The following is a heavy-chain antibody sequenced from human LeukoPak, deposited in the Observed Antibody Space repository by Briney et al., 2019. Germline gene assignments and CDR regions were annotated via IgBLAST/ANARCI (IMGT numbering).Heavy chain of an antibody. J-gene: IGHJ3*02. CDR2: TYYRSKWYN. CDR1: GDSVSANGAA. Sequence: SQTLSLTCAISGDSVSANGAAWDWIRQSPSRGLEWLGRTYYRSKWYNDYAVSVKSRITINPDTSKNQFSLQLNSVTPEDTAVYYCARVPYYDSQADAFDIWGQGTMVTVSS. V-gene: IGHV6-1*01. CDR3: ARVPYYDSQADAFDI. D-gene: IGHD3-3*01.